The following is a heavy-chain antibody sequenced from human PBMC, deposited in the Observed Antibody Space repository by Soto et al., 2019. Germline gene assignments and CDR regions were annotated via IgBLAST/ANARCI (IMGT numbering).Heavy chain of an antibody. CDR3: AGMVRGVIRYFDY. V-gene: IGHV3-30*03. CDR2: ISYDGSNK. Sequence: GGSLRLSCAASGFTFSSYGMHWVRQAPGKGLEWVAVISYDGSNKYYADSVKGRFTISRDNSKNTLYLQMNSLRAEDTAVYYCAGMVRGVIRYFDYWGQGTLVTVSS. D-gene: IGHD3-10*01. CDR1: GFTFSSYG. J-gene: IGHJ4*02.